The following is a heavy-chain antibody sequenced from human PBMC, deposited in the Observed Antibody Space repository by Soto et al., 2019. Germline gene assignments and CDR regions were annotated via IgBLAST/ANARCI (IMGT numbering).Heavy chain of an antibody. V-gene: IGHV3-30-3*01. CDR1: GFTFSSYA. CDR2: ISYDGSNK. D-gene: IGHD6-6*01. J-gene: IGHJ6*02. CDR3: ARVAARLSGGYYYGMDV. Sequence: VQLVESGGGVVQPGRSLRLSCAASGFTFSSYAMHWVRQAPGKGLEWVAVISYDGSNKYYADSVKGRFTISRDNSKNTLYLQMNSLRAEDTAVYYCARVAARLSGGYYYGMDVWGQGTTVTVSS.